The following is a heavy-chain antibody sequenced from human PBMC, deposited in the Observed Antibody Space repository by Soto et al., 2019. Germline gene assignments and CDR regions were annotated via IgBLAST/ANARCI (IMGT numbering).Heavy chain of an antibody. D-gene: IGHD3-3*01. V-gene: IGHV3-21*01. J-gene: IGHJ4*02. CDR1: GFTFSSYS. CDR2: ISSSSSYI. Sequence: GGSLRLSCAASGFTFSSYSMNWVRQAPGKGLEWVSSISSSSSYIYYADSVKGRFTISRDNAKNSLYLQMNSLRAEDTAVYYCARDGAAKGSGTFDYWGQGTLVTVSS. CDR3: ARDGAAKGSGTFDY.